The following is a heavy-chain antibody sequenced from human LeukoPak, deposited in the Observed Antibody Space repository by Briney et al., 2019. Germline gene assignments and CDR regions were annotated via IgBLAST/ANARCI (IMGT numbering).Heavy chain of an antibody. D-gene: IGHD2-21*02. CDR3: VREGNELLSKNFDY. J-gene: IGHJ4*02. V-gene: IGHV1-2*02. CDR2: INPHSGGT. CDR1: GFTFSGHY. Sequence: ASAKVSCKASGFTFSGHYIHWVRQAPGQGLEWMGYINPHSGGTSSPQKFQGRVTMTTDTSISAVYMELSSLTSDDTVMYYCVREGNELLSKNFDYWGQGSLVTVSS.